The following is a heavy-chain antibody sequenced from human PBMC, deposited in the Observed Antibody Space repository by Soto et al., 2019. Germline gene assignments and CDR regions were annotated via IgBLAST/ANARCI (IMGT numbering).Heavy chain of an antibody. CDR3: ASFTVRYYFQH. CDR1: SGSISSSNW. J-gene: IGHJ1*01. Sequence: PEETMSLTCAVASGSISSSNWWSWVRQPPGKGLEWIGEIYHSGSTNYNPSLKSRVTISVDKSKNQFSLKLSSVTAADTAVYYCASFTVRYYFQHWGQGTLVTV. D-gene: IGHD4-4*01. CDR2: IYHSGST. V-gene: IGHV4-4*02.